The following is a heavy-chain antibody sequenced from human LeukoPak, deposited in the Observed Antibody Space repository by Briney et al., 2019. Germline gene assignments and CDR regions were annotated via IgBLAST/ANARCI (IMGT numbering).Heavy chain of an antibody. CDR2: INHSGRL. Sequence: SETLSLTCAVYGGSFSGYYWNWIRQPPGKGLEWIGEINHSGRLKYNPSLKSRVTISVDTSKNQFSLKLSSVTAADTAVYYCARGSPKTMVRGVSRFGYWGQGTLVTVSS. D-gene: IGHD3-10*01. CDR1: GGSFSGYY. CDR3: ARGSPKTMVRGVSRFGY. V-gene: IGHV4-34*01. J-gene: IGHJ4*02.